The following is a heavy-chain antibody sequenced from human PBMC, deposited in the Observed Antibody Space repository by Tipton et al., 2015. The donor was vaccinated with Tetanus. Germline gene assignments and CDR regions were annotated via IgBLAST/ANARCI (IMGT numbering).Heavy chain of an antibody. Sequence: QLVQSGAEVKKPGASLKVSCKASGYTFTSYGISWVRQAPGQGLEWMGWISAYNGNTNYAQKLQGRVTMTTDTSTNTAYMELRSLRSDDAAVYSCARDGFSGTWYPAPPPPDYWGQGTLVTVSS. V-gene: IGHV1-18*01. CDR3: ARDGFSGTWYPAPPPPDY. D-gene: IGHD6-13*01. CDR1: GYTFTSYG. J-gene: IGHJ4*02. CDR2: ISAYNGNT.